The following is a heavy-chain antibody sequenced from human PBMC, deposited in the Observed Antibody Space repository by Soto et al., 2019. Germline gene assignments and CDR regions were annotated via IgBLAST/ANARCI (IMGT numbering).Heavy chain of an antibody. CDR3: ARAVVVVAAHYGMDV. Sequence: ASVKVSCKASGYTFTIYDINCVLQSTLQGLEWMGWMNPNSGNTGYAQKFQGRVTMTRNTSISTAYMELSSLRSEDTAVYYCARAVVVVAAHYGMDVWGQGTTVTVSS. CDR1: GYTFTIYD. J-gene: IGHJ6*02. CDR2: MNPNSGNT. V-gene: IGHV1-8*01. D-gene: IGHD2-15*01.